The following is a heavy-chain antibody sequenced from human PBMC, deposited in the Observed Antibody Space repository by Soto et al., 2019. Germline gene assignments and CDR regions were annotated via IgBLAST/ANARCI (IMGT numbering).Heavy chain of an antibody. Sequence: GGSLRLSCAASGFTFDDYAMHWVRQAPGKGMEWVSGISWNSGSIGYADSVKGRFTISRDNAKNTLYLQMNSLRAEDTALYYCAKVPKQWLAYWGQGTLVTVSS. J-gene: IGHJ4*02. D-gene: IGHD6-19*01. V-gene: IGHV3-9*01. CDR2: ISWNSGSI. CDR3: AKVPKQWLAY. CDR1: GFTFDDYA.